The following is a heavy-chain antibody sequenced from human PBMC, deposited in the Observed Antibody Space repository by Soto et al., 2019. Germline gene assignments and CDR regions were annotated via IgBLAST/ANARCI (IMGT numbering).Heavy chain of an antibody. V-gene: IGHV2-5*02. J-gene: IGHJ4*02. CDR3: AHICGGDCPVDY. CDR1: GFSLSTSGVG. D-gene: IGHD2-21*02. Sequence: QITLKESGPTLVKPTQTLTLTCTFSGFSLSTSGVGVGWIRQPPGKALEWLALIYWDDDKRYSPSLKSRLTITKDSSKSQVVLTLTNIDPVDTATYYGAHICGGDCPVDYWGQGTLVTVSS. CDR2: IYWDDDK.